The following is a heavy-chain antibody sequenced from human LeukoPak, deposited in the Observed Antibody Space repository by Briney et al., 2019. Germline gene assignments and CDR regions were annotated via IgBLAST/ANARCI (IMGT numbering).Heavy chain of an antibody. CDR1: GFXFSSYW. Sequence: GGSLRLSCAASGFXFSSYWIHWVRQAPGKGLVWVSRINSDGSTTSYADSVKGRITISRDNAKNTLYLQMNSLRAEDTAVYYCARRPRFDYYDSSGDLYYFDYWGQGTLVTVSS. J-gene: IGHJ4*02. D-gene: IGHD3-22*01. CDR3: ARRPRFDYYDSSGDLYYFDY. V-gene: IGHV3-74*01. CDR2: INSDGSTT.